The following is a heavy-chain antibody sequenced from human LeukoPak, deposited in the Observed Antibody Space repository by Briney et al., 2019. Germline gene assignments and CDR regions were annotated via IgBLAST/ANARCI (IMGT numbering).Heavy chain of an antibody. J-gene: IGHJ6*02. Sequence: GRSLRLSCAASGFTFSSYGMHWVRQAPGKGLEWVAVISYDGSNKYYAGSVKGRFTISRDNSKNTLYLQMNSLRAEDTAVYYCAKPSLREQQLIYGMDVWGQGTTVTVSS. CDR3: AKPSLREQQLIYGMDV. CDR1: GFTFSSYG. CDR2: ISYDGSNK. V-gene: IGHV3-30*18. D-gene: IGHD6-13*01.